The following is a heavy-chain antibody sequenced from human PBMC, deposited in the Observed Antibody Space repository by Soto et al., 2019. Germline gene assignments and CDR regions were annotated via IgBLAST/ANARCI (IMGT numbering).Heavy chain of an antibody. V-gene: IGHV1-69*16. D-gene: IGHD3-16*01. CDR3: ARSPFEEGGIYSGFDA. Sequence: QVQLVQSGAEVKKPGSSVKVSCKASGATFNNYIISWVRQAPGQGLEWMGGIIPFRGTADYVQKFQGRVTITADESTSPVSMELSSLRSEDTGVYYWARSPFEEGGIYSGFDAWGQGTTVTVSS. CDR1: GATFNNYI. CDR2: IIPFRGTA. J-gene: IGHJ6*02.